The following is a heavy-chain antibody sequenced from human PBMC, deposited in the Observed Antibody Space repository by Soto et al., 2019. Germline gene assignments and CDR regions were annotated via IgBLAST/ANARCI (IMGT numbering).Heavy chain of an antibody. CDR1: GFTFSRHN. CDR2: ISSSSIST. J-gene: IGHJ6*02. CDR3: ARDWGTGSYRDYAMDV. D-gene: IGHD3-10*01. Sequence: DVQLVESGGALVQPGGSLRLSCAASGFTFSRHNMNWVRQAPWKGLEWVSYISSSSISTYYADSVKGRFTISRDNAKESLYLQMNSLRDEDTALYYCARDWGTGSYRDYAMDVWGQGTTVIVSS. V-gene: IGHV3-48*02.